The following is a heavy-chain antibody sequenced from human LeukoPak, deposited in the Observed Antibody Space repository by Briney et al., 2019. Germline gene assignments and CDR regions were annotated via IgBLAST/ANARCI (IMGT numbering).Heavy chain of an antibody. V-gene: IGHV1-18*01. CDR1: GYTFTSYG. Sequence: PKASVKVSCKASGYTFTSYGISWVRQAPGQGLEWMGWISAYNGNTNYAQKLQGRVTTTTDTSTSTAYMELRSLRSDDTAVYYCARGGPYYDYVWGSYRPFDYWGQGTLVTVSS. CDR3: ARGGPYYDYVWGSYRPFDY. J-gene: IGHJ4*02. D-gene: IGHD3-16*02. CDR2: ISAYNGNT.